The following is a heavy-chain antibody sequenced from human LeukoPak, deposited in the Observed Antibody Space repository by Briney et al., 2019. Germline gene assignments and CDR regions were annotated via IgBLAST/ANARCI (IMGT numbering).Heavy chain of an antibody. Sequence: PGGSLRLSCAASGFTFSSYAMSWVRQAPGKGLEWASAISGSGGSTYYADSVKGRFTISRDNSKNTLYLQMNSLRAEDTAVYYCAKFRYYYDSSGYTTSFDYWGQGTLVTVSS. D-gene: IGHD3-22*01. CDR1: GFTFSSYA. V-gene: IGHV3-23*01. J-gene: IGHJ4*02. CDR2: ISGSGGST. CDR3: AKFRYYYDSSGYTTSFDY.